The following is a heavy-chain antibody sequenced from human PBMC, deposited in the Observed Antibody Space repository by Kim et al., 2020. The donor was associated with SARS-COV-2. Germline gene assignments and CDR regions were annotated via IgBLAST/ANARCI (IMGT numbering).Heavy chain of an antibody. D-gene: IGHD6-19*01. Sequence: ASVKVSCKASGYTFTSYDINWVRQATGQGLEWLGWMNPNSGNTGYAEKFRGRVTMTREISTSTAYMELSSLTSEDTAVYYCTRHRSGHNDNWLDPWGQGTLVTVSS. CDR3: TRHRSGHNDNWLDP. J-gene: IGHJ5*02. CDR2: MNPNSGNT. CDR1: GYTFTSYD. V-gene: IGHV1-8*01.